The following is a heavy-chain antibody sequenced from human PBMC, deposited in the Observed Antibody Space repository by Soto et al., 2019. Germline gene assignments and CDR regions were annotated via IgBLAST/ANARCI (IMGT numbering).Heavy chain of an antibody. CDR1: GGSVSSGSYY. J-gene: IGHJ5*02. Sequence: SETLSLTCTVSGGSVSSGSYYWSWIRQPPGKGLEWIGYIYYSGSTNYNPSLKSRVTISVDPSKNQFSLKLSSVTAADTAVYYCARTYSSGWSDWFDPSGQGTLVTVSS. V-gene: IGHV4-61*01. CDR2: IYYSGST. D-gene: IGHD6-19*01. CDR3: ARTYSSGWSDWFDP.